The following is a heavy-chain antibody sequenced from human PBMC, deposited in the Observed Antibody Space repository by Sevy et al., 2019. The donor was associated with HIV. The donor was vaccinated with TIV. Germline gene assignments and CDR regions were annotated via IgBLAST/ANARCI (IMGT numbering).Heavy chain of an antibody. J-gene: IGHJ4*02. CDR2: IYPGDSDT. CDR3: ARGPTSYYYGSGSYFAY. Sequence: GESLKISCQGSGYSFTNYWIGWVRQMPGKGLEWMGIIYPGDSDTRYSPSFQGQVTISADKSISTAYLQWSSLKASDTAMYYCARGPTSYYYGSGSYFAYWGQRTLVTVSS. V-gene: IGHV5-51*01. CDR1: GYSFTNYW. D-gene: IGHD3-10*01.